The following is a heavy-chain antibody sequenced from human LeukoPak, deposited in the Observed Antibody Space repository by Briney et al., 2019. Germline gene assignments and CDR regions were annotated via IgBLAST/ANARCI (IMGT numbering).Heavy chain of an antibody. D-gene: IGHD3-22*01. V-gene: IGHV3-21*01. CDR2: ISSSSSYI. J-gene: IGHJ4*02. CDR3: ARVRGMYYYDSSGYYFDY. CDR1: GFTFSSYS. Sequence: GGSLRLSCAASGFTFSSYSMNWVRQAPGKGLEWVSSISSSSSYIYYADSVKGRFTISRDNAKNSLYLQMNSLRAEDTAVYYCARVRGMYYYDSSGYYFDYWGQGTLVTVSS.